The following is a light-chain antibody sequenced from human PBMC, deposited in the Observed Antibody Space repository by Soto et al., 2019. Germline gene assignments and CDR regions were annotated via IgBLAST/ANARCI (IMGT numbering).Light chain of an antibody. J-gene: IGKJ4*01. Sequence: EIVLTQSPGTLSLSPGERATLSCRASQSVSSSYLAWYQQKPGQAPRLLIYGASSGATGIPDRFSGSGSGTDFTLTISRLEPEEFGVYYCQQYGSSPLTFGGGTKVEIK. CDR2: GAS. CDR1: QSVSSSY. CDR3: QQYGSSPLT. V-gene: IGKV3-20*01.